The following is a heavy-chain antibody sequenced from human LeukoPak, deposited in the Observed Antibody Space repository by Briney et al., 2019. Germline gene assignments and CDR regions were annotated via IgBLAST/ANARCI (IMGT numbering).Heavy chain of an antibody. J-gene: IGHJ3*02. CDR1: GFTFSTYW. CDR3: AKDQAYYESSGYYSWGDAFDM. V-gene: IGHV3-30*18. D-gene: IGHD3-22*01. Sequence: GGSLRLSCAASGFTFSTYWMAWVRQAPGKGLEWVAVISYDGSNKYYADSVKGRFTISRDNSKNTLYLQMNSLRAEDTAVYYCAKDQAYYESSGYYSWGDAFDMWGQGTMVTVSS. CDR2: ISYDGSNK.